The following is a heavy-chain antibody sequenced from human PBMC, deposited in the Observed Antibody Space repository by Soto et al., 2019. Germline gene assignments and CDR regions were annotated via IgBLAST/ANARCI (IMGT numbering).Heavy chain of an antibody. CDR2: ITQAGSEK. V-gene: IGHV3-7*04. Sequence: EVQLVESGGGLVQPGGSLRLSCAASGFTFSSYWMGWVRQAPGKGLEWVATITQAGSEKYYVDSVEGRFTISRDNAKNSLSLQMNSLRAEDTAVYDCARAAYDFWSGYYQEVFDYWGQGTLVTVSS. D-gene: IGHD3-3*01. J-gene: IGHJ4*02. CDR3: ARAAYDFWSGYYQEVFDY. CDR1: GFTFSSYW.